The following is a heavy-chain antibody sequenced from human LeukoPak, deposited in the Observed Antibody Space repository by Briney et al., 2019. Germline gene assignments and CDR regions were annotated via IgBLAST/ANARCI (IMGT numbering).Heavy chain of an antibody. CDR2: ISYDGSNK. J-gene: IGHJ4*02. CDR1: GFNFNS. V-gene: IGHV3-30*18. D-gene: IGHD4-17*01. CDR3: AKDRAYGDFFLDY. Sequence: GGSLRLSCAASGFNFNSMHWVRQAPGKGLEWVAVISYDGSNKYYADSVKGRFTISRDNSKNTLYLQMNSLRAEDTAVYYCAKDRAYGDFFLDYWGQGTLVTVSS.